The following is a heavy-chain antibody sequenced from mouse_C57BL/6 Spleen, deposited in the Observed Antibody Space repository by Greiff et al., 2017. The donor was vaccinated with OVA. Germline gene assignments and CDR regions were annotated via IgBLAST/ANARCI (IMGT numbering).Heavy chain of an antibody. Sequence: EVKLMESEGGLVQPGSSMKLSCTASGFTFSDYYMAWVRQVPEKGLEWVANINYDGSSTYYLDSLKSRFIISRDNAKNILYLQMSSLKSEDTATYYCARDEAWFDGWGTGTTVTVSS. J-gene: IGHJ1*03. V-gene: IGHV5-16*01. CDR3: ARDEAWFDG. CDR2: INYDGSST. CDR1: GFTFSDYY.